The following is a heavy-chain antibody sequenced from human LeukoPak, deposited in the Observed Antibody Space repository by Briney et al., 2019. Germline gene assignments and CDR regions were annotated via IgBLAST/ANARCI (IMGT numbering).Heavy chain of an antibody. CDR3: ARVVKVGYVWGSYPPKYFDY. J-gene: IGHJ4*02. CDR1: GGSFSGYY. D-gene: IGHD3-16*02. CDR2: INHSGST. V-gene: IGHV4-34*01. Sequence: SETLSLTCAVYGGSFSGYYWSWIRQPPGKGLEWIGEINHSGSTNYNPSLKNRVTISVDTSKNQFSLKLRSVTAADTAVYYCARVVKVGYVWGSYPPKYFDYWGQGTLVTVSS.